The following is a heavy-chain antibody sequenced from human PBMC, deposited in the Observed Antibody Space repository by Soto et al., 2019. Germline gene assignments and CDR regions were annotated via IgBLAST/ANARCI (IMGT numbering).Heavy chain of an antibody. Sequence: QVPLVQSGAEVKKPGASVEVSCKASGYTFTTYYIHWVRHAPGQGLEWLGVINPGGVSTKYGQKFQDRVTMTRGASTGTVYMDLSRMRSEDTAVYFCARGGNGDNVGYWYFHLWGRGTLVTVSP. CDR2: INPGGVST. CDR1: GYTFTTYY. D-gene: IGHD4-17*01. V-gene: IGHV1-46*01. CDR3: ARGGNGDNVGYWYFHL. J-gene: IGHJ2*01.